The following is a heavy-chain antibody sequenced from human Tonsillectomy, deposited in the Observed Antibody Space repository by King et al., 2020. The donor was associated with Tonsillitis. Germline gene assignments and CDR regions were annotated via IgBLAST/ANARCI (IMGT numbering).Heavy chain of an antibody. V-gene: IGHV3-23*04. CDR2: ISGSGGST. Sequence: VQLVESGGGLVQPGGSLRLSCAASGFTFSSYAMSWVRQAPGKGLEWVSAISGSGGSTYYADSVKGRVPISRDNSKNTLYMQMNSLRAEDTAVYYCAKDIVVVVAATGENFDYWGQGTLVTVSS. CDR1: GFTFSSYA. CDR3: AKDIVVVVAATGENFDY. D-gene: IGHD2-15*01. J-gene: IGHJ4*02.